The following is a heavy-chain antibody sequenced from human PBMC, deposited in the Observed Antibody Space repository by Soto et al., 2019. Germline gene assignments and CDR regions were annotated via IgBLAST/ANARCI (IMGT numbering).Heavy chain of an antibody. CDR3: AGGEVQGGYDILTGYYAAYYYGMDV. J-gene: IGHJ6*02. V-gene: IGHV1-69*06. CDR2: IIPIFGTA. D-gene: IGHD3-9*01. Sequence: QVQLVQSGAEVKKPGSSVKVSCKASGGTFSSYAISWVRQAPGQGLEWMGGIIPIFGTANYAQKFQGRVTITADKSTSTAYMELSSLRSEDTAVYYCAGGEVQGGYDILTGYYAAYYYGMDVWGQGTTVTVSS. CDR1: GGTFSSYA.